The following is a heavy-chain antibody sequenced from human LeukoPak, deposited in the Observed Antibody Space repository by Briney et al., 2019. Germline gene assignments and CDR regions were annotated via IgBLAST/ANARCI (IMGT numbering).Heavy chain of an antibody. V-gene: IGHV3-43*01. Sequence: GGSLRLSCAASGFIFDDYTMHWVRQAPGKGLEWVSLISWDGDSTYYADSVKGRFTISRDNSKDSLFLQMNSLRTEDTALYYCAKDNRRTTYCGGDCFFDQWGQGTLVTVSS. CDR1: GFIFDDYT. D-gene: IGHD2-21*02. CDR3: AKDNRRTTYCGGDCFFDQ. J-gene: IGHJ4*02. CDR2: ISWDGDST.